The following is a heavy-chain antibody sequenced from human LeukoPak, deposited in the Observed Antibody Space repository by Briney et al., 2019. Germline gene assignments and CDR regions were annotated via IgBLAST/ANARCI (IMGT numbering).Heavy chain of an antibody. J-gene: IGHJ5*02. V-gene: IGHV1-69*04. CDR3: ARQDCTNGVCYWGWFDP. Sequence: SVKVSCKASGGTFSSYAISSVRQAPGQGLEWMGRIIPIFVITNYAQKFQGRVTITADKSTSTAYMELSSLRSEDTAVYYCARQDCTNGVCYWGWFDPWGQGTLVTVSS. CDR2: IIPIFVIT. CDR1: GGTFSSYA. D-gene: IGHD2-8*01.